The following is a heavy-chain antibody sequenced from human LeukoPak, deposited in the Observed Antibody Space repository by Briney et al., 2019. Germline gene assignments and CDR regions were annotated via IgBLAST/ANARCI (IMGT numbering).Heavy chain of an antibody. D-gene: IGHD3-22*01. CDR3: AKEVIEGIVGGYGYYYYYMDV. CDR1: GFTFSSYA. CDR2: IAASGGST. Sequence: GGSLRLSCAASGFTFSSYAMSWVRQAPGKGLEWVSGIAASGGSTYYADSVKGPFTISRDNSKNTLYLQMNSLRAEDTAVYYCAKEVIEGIVGGYGYYYYYMDVWGKGTTVTISS. V-gene: IGHV3-23*01. J-gene: IGHJ6*03.